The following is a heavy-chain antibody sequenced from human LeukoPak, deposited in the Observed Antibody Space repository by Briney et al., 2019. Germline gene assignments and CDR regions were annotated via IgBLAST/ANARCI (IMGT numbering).Heavy chain of an antibody. Sequence: KASETLSLTCTVSGGSISSSSYYWGWIRQPPGKGLERIGSIYYSGSTYYNPSLKSRVTISVDTSKNQFSLKLSSVTAADTAVYYWARAASTIMFFGVEYYFDYWGQGTLVTVSS. CDR1: GGSISSSSYY. V-gene: IGHV4-39*07. J-gene: IGHJ4*02. CDR3: ARAASTIMFFGVEYYFDY. CDR2: IYYSGST. D-gene: IGHD3/OR15-3a*01.